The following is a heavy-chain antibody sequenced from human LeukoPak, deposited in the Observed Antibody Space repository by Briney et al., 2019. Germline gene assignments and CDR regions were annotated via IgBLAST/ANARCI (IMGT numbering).Heavy chain of an antibody. CDR3: AKGRSGSYPPRDAFDI. D-gene: IGHD3-10*01. J-gene: IGHJ3*02. CDR1: GFTFNSYA. Sequence: PGGSLRLSCAASGFTFNSYAMNWVRQAPGKGLEWVSTISAGAGSTYYADSVKGRFTISRDNSKNTLSLQMNSLRAEDTAVYYCAKGRSGSYPPRDAFDIWGQGTMVTVSS. V-gene: IGHV3-23*01. CDR2: ISAGAGST.